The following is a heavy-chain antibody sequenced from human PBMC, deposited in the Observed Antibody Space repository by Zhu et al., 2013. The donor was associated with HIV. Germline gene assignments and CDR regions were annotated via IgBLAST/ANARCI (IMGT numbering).Heavy chain of an antibody. Sequence: QVQLLQSGAEVKKPGASVRISCTASGYTFTDHDINWVRQATGEGLEWMGWMNPKSGNTGFTQKFQGRVTMTGNTSISTAYMELTGLISEDTATYYCSRVRSLKGIPPRGLDPWGQGTPVTVSS. CDR2: MNPKSGNT. V-gene: IGHV1-8*01. J-gene: IGHJ5*02. D-gene: IGHD2-21*01. CDR1: GYTFTDHD. CDR3: SRVRSLKGIPPRGLDP.